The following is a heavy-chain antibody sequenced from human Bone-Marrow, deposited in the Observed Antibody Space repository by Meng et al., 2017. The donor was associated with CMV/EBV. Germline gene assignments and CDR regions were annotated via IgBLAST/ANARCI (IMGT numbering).Heavy chain of an antibody. D-gene: IGHD4-11*01. CDR2: ISSRSGYI. Sequence: GESLKISCAASGFSFRSHNMNWVRQAPGKGLEWVSSISSRSGYIYYADSVKGRFTISRDNAKHSLYLQMNSLRAEDTAVYYCARATAASYSNYLAYYCYGMDVWGQGTTVTVSS. V-gene: IGHV3-21*01. J-gene: IGHJ6*02. CDR3: ARATAASYSNYLAYYCYGMDV. CDR1: GFSFRSHN.